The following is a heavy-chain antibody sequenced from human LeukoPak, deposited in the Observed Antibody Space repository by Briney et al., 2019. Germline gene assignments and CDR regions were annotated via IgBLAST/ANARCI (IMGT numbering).Heavy chain of an antibody. Sequence: PGGSLRLSCVFSGFTFSNYWMSWVRQAPGKGLEWVANIKQDESEKHYVDSVKGRFTISRDNAKNSLYLQMNSLRAEDTAVYYCAGPIVGATSPFDYWGQGTLVTVSS. CDR1: GFTFSNYW. V-gene: IGHV3-7*01. CDR2: IKQDESEK. J-gene: IGHJ4*02. CDR3: AGPIVGATSPFDY. D-gene: IGHD1-26*01.